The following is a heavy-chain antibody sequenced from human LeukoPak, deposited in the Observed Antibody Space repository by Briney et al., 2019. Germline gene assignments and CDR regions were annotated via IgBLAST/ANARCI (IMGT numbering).Heavy chain of an antibody. Sequence: PGGSLRLSCAASGFTFSSYAMSWVRQAPGKGLEWVSAISGSGGSTYYADSVKGRFTISRDNSKNTLYLQMNSLRAEDTAVYYCAKVLSRKWELRLYFFDYWGQGTLLTVSS. D-gene: IGHD1-26*01. V-gene: IGHV3-23*01. CDR3: AKVLSRKWELRLYFFDY. CDR1: GFTFSSYA. CDR2: ISGSGGST. J-gene: IGHJ4*02.